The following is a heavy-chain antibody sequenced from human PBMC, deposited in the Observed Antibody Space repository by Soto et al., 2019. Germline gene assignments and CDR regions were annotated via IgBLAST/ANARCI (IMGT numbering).Heavy chain of an antibody. CDR1: GGSIISGDYY. J-gene: IGHJ6*02. CDR3: ARALSYCSSTSCHNYGMDV. Sequence: RSETLSLTCTVSGGSIISGDYYFIWIRQAPGKGLEWIGYIYYSGSTYYNPSLKSRVTISVDTSKNQFSLKLSSVTAADTAVYYCARALSYCSSTSCHNYGMDVWGQGTTVTV. D-gene: IGHD2-2*02. CDR2: IYYSGST. V-gene: IGHV4-30-4*01.